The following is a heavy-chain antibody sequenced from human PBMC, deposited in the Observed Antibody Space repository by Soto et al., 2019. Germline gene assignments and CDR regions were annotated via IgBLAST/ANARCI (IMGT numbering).Heavy chain of an antibody. CDR2: IYYSGST. V-gene: IGHV4-59*05. J-gene: IGHJ6*02. CDR3: ARRGKDYYYGMDV. D-gene: IGHD6-25*01. Sequence: SETLSLTCTVSGISISSYYWSWIRQPPGKGLEWIGSIYYSGSTYYNPSLKSRVTISVDTSKNQFSLKLSSVTAADTAVYYCARRGKDYYYGMDVWGQGTTVTVSS. CDR1: GISISSYY.